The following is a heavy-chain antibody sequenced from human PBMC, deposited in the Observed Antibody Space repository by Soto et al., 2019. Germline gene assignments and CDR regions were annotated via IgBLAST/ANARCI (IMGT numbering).Heavy chain of an antibody. V-gene: IGHV1-69*13. J-gene: IGHJ6*02. CDR2: IIPIFGTA. Sequence: ASVKVSCKASGGTFSSYAISWVRQAPGQGLEWMGGIIPIFGTANYAQKLQGRVTITADESTSTAYMELSSLRSEDTAVYYCARVGGALWFGELRSNYYYYGMDVWGQGTTVTVSS. CDR3: ARVGGALWFGELRSNYYYYGMDV. CDR1: GGTFSSYA. D-gene: IGHD3-10*01.